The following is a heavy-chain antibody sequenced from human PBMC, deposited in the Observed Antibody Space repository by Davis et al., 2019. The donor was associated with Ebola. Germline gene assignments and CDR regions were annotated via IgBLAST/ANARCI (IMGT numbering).Heavy chain of an antibody. J-gene: IGHJ4*01. Sequence: ASVPVSCKASGYTLTSYDINWVRPATGQGVEWMGWMNPNSGNKGYAPKFQGSVSITRDMSTSTSYLDLSNLRSEDTAVYYCADSAGTVGKFDYWGQGTLVTVSS. V-gene: IGHV1-8*01. CDR2: MNPNSGNK. D-gene: IGHD1-14*01. CDR3: ADSAGTVGKFDY. CDR1: GYTLTSYD.